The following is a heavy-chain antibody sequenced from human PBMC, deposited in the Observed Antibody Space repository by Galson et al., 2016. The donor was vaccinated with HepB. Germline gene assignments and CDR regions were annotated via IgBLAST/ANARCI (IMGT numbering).Heavy chain of an antibody. CDR2: ISGSGQNT. V-gene: IGHV3-23*01. Sequence: SLRLSCAASGFTFSTYAMNWVRQAPGKGLEWISSISGSGQNTYYRDSVEGRFTSSRDNSKNTLYLQMNSLRAEDTATYFCARVGPSGYFFDSWGQGALVIVSS. CDR1: GFTFSTYA. J-gene: IGHJ4*02. CDR3: ARVGPSGYFFDS. D-gene: IGHD3-22*01.